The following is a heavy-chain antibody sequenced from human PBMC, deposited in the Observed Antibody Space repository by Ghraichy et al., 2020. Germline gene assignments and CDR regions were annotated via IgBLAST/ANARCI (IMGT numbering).Heavy chain of an antibody. V-gene: IGHV3-23*01. CDR1: GFTFSSYA. Sequence: GSLRLSCAASGFTFSSYAMSWVRQAPGKGLEWVSAISGSGGSTYYADSVKGRFTISRDNSKNTLYLQMNSLRAEDTAVYYCAKVLEGYYYYGMDVWGQGTTVTVSS. CDR2: ISGSGGST. D-gene: IGHD3-3*01. J-gene: IGHJ6*02. CDR3: AKVLEGYYYYGMDV.